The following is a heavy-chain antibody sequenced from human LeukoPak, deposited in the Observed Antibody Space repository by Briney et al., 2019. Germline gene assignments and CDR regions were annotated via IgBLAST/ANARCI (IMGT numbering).Heavy chain of an antibody. Sequence: ASVKVSCKASGGTFSSYAISWVRQAPGQGLEWMGRIIPIFGTANYAQKFQGRGTITTDESTSTAYMELSSLRSEDTAVYYCARDGAYGLIPFDYWGQGTLVTVSS. V-gene: IGHV1-69*05. CDR2: IIPIFGTA. J-gene: IGHJ4*02. CDR3: ARDGAYGLIPFDY. D-gene: IGHD3-10*01. CDR1: GGTFSSYA.